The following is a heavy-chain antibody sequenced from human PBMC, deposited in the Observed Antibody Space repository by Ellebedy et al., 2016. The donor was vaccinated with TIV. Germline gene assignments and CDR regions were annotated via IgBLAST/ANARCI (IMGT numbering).Heavy chain of an antibody. CDR2: IDPSGGGT. Sequence: AASVKVSCKVFGYALRNYYVHWVRQAPGQGLEWVGIIDPSGGGTTFAHKFQGRVTMTSDTSTNTVYMELSSLTSEDTAIYYCARKYYFDFWGQGTLVTVSS. CDR3: ARKYYFDF. V-gene: IGHV1-46*01. J-gene: IGHJ4*02. CDR1: GYALRNYY.